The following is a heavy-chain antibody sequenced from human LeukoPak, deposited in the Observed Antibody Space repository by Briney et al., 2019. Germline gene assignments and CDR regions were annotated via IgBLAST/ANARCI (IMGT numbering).Heavy chain of an antibody. CDR1: GDFISSYY. Sequence: SETLSLTCTVSGDFISSYYWSWIRQPPGKGLEWIGYIYYSGSTNYNPSLKSRVTISVDTSKNQFSLKLSSVTAADTAVYYCARHSYSSSWYREFDYWGQGTLVTVSS. CDR2: IYYSGST. J-gene: IGHJ4*02. D-gene: IGHD6-13*01. CDR3: ARHSYSSSWYREFDY. V-gene: IGHV4-59*08.